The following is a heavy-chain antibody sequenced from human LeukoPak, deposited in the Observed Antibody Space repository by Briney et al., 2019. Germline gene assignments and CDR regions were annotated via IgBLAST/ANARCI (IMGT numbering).Heavy chain of an antibody. Sequence: GESLKISCQVSGYIFTNYRIGWVRQMPGKGLESMGIIYPADSDTTYSPSFQGQVTISADKSISTVYLQWSSLKASDTAMYYCASQSRDGSKTRGYYFDYWGQGTLVTVSS. V-gene: IGHV5-51*01. CDR2: IYPADSDT. CDR1: GYIFTNYR. D-gene: IGHD3-10*01. J-gene: IGHJ4*02. CDR3: ASQSRDGSKTRGYYFDY.